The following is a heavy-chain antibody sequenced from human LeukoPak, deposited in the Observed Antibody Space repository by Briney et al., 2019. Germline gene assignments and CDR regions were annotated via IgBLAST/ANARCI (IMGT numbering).Heavy chain of an antibody. D-gene: IGHD3-10*01. CDR3: AKDGVSYNRRWDWFDP. V-gene: IGHV3-23*01. CDR1: GLTFSDYA. J-gene: IGHJ5*02. Sequence: PGGSLRLSCAASGLTFSDYAMSWVRQAPGKGLEWVSSIGGTGDDTFYAESVKGRFTISRDNSKNTLYLHLSSLRAEDTAVYYCAKDGVSYNRRWDWFDPWGQGTLVTVSS. CDR2: IGGTGDDT.